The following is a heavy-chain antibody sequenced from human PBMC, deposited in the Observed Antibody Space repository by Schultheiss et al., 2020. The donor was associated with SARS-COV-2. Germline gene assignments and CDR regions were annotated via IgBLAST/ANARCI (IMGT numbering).Heavy chain of an antibody. J-gene: IGHJ4*02. CDR3: ARDFVAGEVDY. D-gene: IGHD6-19*01. Sequence: GGSLRLSCAASGFTFSSYWMHWVRQAPGKGLEWVAVIWYDGSNKYYADSVKGRFTISRDNSKNTLYLQMNSLRAEDTAVYYCARDFVAGEVDYWGQGTLVTVSS. V-gene: IGHV3-33*08. CDR1: GFTFSSYW. CDR2: IWYDGSNK.